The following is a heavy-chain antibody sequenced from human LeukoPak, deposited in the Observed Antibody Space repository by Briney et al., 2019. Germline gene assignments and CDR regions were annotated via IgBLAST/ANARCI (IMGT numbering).Heavy chain of an antibody. CDR3: VREGYTDYMDV. CDR2: IIPIFGTA. D-gene: IGHD2-2*02. V-gene: IGHV1-69*13. J-gene: IGHJ6*03. CDR1: GGSFSSYA. Sequence: ASVKVSCKASGGSFSSYAISWVRQPPGQGLEWMGGIIPIFGTANYEQQFQGRVKITADEYTSTAYMELSSLRSEDTGVYYCVREGYTDYMDVWGKGTPVTVSS.